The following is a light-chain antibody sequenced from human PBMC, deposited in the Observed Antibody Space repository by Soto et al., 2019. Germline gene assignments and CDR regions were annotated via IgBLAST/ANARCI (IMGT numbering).Light chain of an antibody. Sequence: DIQMTQSPSTLSGSVGDSVTITCRASQDISSYLAWYQQKPGKAPKLLIYAASTLQSGVPSRFSGSGSGTDFTLTISCLQSEDFATYYCQQYYSYPPWTFGQGTKVEIK. V-gene: IGKV1-9*01. CDR3: QQYYSYPPWT. CDR1: QDISSY. J-gene: IGKJ1*01. CDR2: AAS.